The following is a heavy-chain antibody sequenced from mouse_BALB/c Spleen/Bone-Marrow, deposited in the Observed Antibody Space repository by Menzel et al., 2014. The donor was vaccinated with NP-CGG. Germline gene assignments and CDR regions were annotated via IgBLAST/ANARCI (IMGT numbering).Heavy chain of an antibody. Sequence: LVESGPELVKPGASVKMSCKASGYTFTTYVMLWVKQKPGQGLEWIGYINPYNDDSKYNEKFKGKATLTSDKSSSTAYMELSSLTFEDSAVYYCARDYYGSTSFAYWGQGTLVTVSA. V-gene: IGHV1-14*01. CDR1: GYTFTTYV. CDR2: INPYNDDS. CDR3: ARDYYGSTSFAY. J-gene: IGHJ3*01. D-gene: IGHD1-1*01.